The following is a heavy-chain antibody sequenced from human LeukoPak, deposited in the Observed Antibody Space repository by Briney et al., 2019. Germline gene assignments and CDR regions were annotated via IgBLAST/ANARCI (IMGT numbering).Heavy chain of an antibody. D-gene: IGHD6-19*01. CDR2: VRASGVGT. CDR3: ARAVAGTNALDI. CDR1: GFTFSDHV. V-gene: IGHV3-23*01. J-gene: IGHJ3*02. Sequence: GGSLRLSCAASGFTFSDHVMSWVRQAPGKGLEWVSSVRASGVGTHYADSVKGRFTISRDNSKNTLYLQMNSLRVEDTAVYYCARAVAGTNALDIWGQGTLVTVSS.